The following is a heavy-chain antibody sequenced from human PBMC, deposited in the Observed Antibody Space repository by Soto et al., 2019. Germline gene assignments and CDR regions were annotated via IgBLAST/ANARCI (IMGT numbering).Heavy chain of an antibody. CDR1: GFIFSTYA. J-gene: IGHJ4*02. Sequence: GGSLRLSCATSGFIFSTYAMSWVRQAPGKGLEWVSAISGSGGSTYYADSVKGRFTISRDNSKNTLYLQMNSLRAEDTAVYYCAKDPGSSGWYGPFGYWGQGTLVTVSS. D-gene: IGHD6-19*01. V-gene: IGHV3-23*01. CDR3: AKDPGSSGWYGPFGY. CDR2: ISGSGGST.